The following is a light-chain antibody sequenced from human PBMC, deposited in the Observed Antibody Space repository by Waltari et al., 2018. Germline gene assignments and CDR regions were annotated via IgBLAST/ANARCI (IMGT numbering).Light chain of an antibody. J-gene: IGLJ2*01. V-gene: IGLV2-14*03. CDR2: DVS. CDR1: SGDVGGYNY. Sequence: QSALTQPASVSGSPGQSITISCTGTSGDVGGYNYVSWYQQHPGKAPKLMIYDVSNRASGGSNRFSGSKSSNTASLTISGLQAGDEADYYCSSYTSSSTVFGGGTKLTVL. CDR3: SSYTSSSTV.